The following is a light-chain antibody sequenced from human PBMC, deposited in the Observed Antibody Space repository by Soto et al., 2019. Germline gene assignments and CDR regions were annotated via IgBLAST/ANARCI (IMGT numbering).Light chain of an antibody. Sequence: EIVMTQSPATLSVSPGETATLSCRASQSVGSAVAWYQHKPGQAPSLLIYDASNRATGVPARFSGSGSGTDFTLTISSLEPEDFAVYYCQQRYNWPLTFGGGTKVEI. V-gene: IGKV3-11*01. J-gene: IGKJ4*01. CDR2: DAS. CDR1: QSVGSA. CDR3: QQRYNWPLT.